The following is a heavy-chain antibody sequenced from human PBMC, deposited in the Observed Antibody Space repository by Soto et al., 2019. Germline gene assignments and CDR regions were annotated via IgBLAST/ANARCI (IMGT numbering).Heavy chain of an antibody. D-gene: IGHD3-9*01. CDR1: GFTLSSYA. Sequence: GGSLRLSCAASGFTLSSYAMSWVRQAPGKGLEWVSTITGNGGSTYYADSVKGRFTISRDNSKNTLYLQMNSLRAEDTAVYYCARLAGWQSPISDYWGQGTPVTVSS. CDR2: ITGNGGST. V-gene: IGHV3-23*01. CDR3: ARLAGWQSPISDY. J-gene: IGHJ4*02.